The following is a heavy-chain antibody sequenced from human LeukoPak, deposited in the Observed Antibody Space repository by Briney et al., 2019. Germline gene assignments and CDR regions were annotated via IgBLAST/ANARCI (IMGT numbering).Heavy chain of an antibody. J-gene: IGHJ6*02. CDR1: GGSISNYY. Sequence: PSETLSLTCTVSGGSISNYYWSWIRQPPGKGLEWIGYIYYSGSTNYNPSLKSRVTISVDTSKNRFSLKLSSVTAADTAVYYCARRGAGYSSGWFGMDVWGQGTTVTVSS. CDR2: IYYSGST. D-gene: IGHD6-19*01. CDR3: ARRGAGYSSGWFGMDV. V-gene: IGHV4-59*08.